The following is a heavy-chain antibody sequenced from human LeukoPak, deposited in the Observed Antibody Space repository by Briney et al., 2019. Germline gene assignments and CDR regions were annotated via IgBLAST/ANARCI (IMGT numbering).Heavy chain of an antibody. D-gene: IGHD3-3*01. J-gene: IGHJ6*03. CDR3: ARGVNYDFWSGYYTRDYYYYYMDV. CDR1: GGSISSSSYY. CDR2: IYYSGST. V-gene: IGHV4-39*07. Sequence: ETLSLTCTVSGGSISSSSYYWGWIRQPPGKGLEWIGSIYYSGSTYYNPSLKSRVTISVDTSKNQFSLKLSSVTAADTAVYYCARGVNYDFWSGYYTRDYYYYYMDVWGKGTTVTVSS.